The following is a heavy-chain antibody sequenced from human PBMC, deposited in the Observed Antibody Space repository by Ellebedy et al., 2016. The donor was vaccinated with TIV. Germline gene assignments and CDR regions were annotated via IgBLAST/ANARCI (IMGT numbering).Heavy chain of an antibody. CDR3: ARGRIAVAGIFDY. CDR2: VYYSGSA. D-gene: IGHD6-19*01. Sequence: TFSSYAMSWIRQSPGKGLEWIGRVYYSGSALNNPSLKSRVTMSVDTSKNPFSLKLNSVTVADSGVYFCARGRIAVAGIFDYWGQGILVTVSS. V-gene: IGHV4-39*01. CDR1: TFSSYA. J-gene: IGHJ4*02.